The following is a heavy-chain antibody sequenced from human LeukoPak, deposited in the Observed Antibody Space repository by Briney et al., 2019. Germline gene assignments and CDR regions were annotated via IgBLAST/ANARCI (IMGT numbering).Heavy chain of an antibody. CDR2: ISGSGGST. CDR3: AKDAPLVVVPAARGYYGMDV. CDR1: GFTFSSYA. V-gene: IGHV3-23*01. D-gene: IGHD2-2*01. J-gene: IGHJ6*02. Sequence: GWSLRLSCAASGFTFSSYAMSWVRQAPGKGLEWVSAISGSGGSTYYADSVKGRITISRDNSKNTLYLQMNSLRAEDTAVYYCAKDAPLVVVPAARGYYGMDVWGQGTTVTVSS.